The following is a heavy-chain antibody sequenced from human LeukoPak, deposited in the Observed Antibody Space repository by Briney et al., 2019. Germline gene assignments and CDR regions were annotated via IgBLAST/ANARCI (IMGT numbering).Heavy chain of an antibody. V-gene: IGHV3-30-3*01. CDR1: GFTFSSYA. J-gene: IGHJ3*02. CDR2: ISYDGSNK. D-gene: IGHD4-23*01. CDR3: AKEIVPYGGKSNWDRGAFDI. Sequence: GGSLRLSCAASGFTFSSYAMHWVRQAPGKGLEWVAVISYDGSNKYYADSVKGRFTISRDNSMKTLYLQMNSLRAEDTAVYSCAKEIVPYGGKSNWDRGAFDIWGQGTMVTVSS.